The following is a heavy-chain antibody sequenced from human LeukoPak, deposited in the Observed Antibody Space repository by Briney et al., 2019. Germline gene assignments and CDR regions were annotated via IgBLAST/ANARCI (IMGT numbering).Heavy chain of an antibody. CDR1: GFTFSTYG. V-gene: IGHV3-30*18. J-gene: IGHJ4*02. CDR2: ISYDGSNK. Sequence: GRSLRLSCAASGFTFSTYGMHWVRQAPGKGLEWVAVISYDGSNKFYADSVKGRFTISRDNSKNTLYLQMNSLRAEDTAVYYCAKDCEGTKWGLGRDYFYYWGQGRLVTVSS. D-gene: IGHD1-26*01. CDR3: AKDCEGTKWGLGRDYFYY.